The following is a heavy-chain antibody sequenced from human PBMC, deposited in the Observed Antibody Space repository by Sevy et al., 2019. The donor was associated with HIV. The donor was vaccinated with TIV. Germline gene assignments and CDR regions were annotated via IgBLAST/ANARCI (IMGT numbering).Heavy chain of an antibody. CDR1: GFSVSSNY. Sequence: GGSLRLSCVVSGFSVSSNYMSWVRQAPGKGLEWVSNIYSDGRTYYGDSGRGRFTISRDPYKNTGYLEMKRLRAEDTAVYYCTRVDFVLGEDNYYGMDVWGHGTTVTVSS. V-gene: IGHV3-53*01. J-gene: IGHJ6*02. D-gene: IGHD3-16*01. CDR2: IYSDGRT. CDR3: TRVDFVLGEDNYYGMDV.